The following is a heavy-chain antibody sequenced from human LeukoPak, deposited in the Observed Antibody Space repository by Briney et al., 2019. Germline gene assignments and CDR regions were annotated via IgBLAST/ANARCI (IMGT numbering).Heavy chain of an antibody. CDR3: ARAGYSSGWYAGPPTSNWFDP. D-gene: IGHD6-19*01. J-gene: IGHJ5*02. CDR2: IYYSGST. V-gene: IGHV4-59*01. CDR1: GGSISSYY. Sequence: SETLSLTCTVSGGSISSYYWSWIRQPPGKGLEWIGYIYYSGSTNYNPSLKSRVTISVYTSKNQFSLKLSSVTAADTAVYYCARAGYSSGWYAGPPTSNWFDPWGQGTLVTVSS.